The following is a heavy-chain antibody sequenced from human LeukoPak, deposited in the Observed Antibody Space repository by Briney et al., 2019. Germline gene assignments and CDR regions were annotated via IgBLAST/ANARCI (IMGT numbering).Heavy chain of an antibody. CDR1: GGSFSGYY. V-gene: IGHV4-34*01. J-gene: IGHJ4*02. Sequence: SETLSLTCAVYGGSFSGYYWSWIRQPPGKGLEWIGEINHSGSTNYNPSLKSRVTISVDTSKNQFSLKLSSVTAADTAVYYCARRVGFLAARPQYFDYWGQGTLVTVSS. CDR3: ARRVGFLAARPQYFDY. CDR2: INHSGST. D-gene: IGHD6-6*01.